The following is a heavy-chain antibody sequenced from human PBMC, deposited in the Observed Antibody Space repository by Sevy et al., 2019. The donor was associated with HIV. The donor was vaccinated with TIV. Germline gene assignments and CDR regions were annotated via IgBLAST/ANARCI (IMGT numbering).Heavy chain of an antibody. CDR1: GFTFSSYA. CDR3: ARDLFSGGNAVYGY. D-gene: IGHD2-15*01. V-gene: IGHV3-21*01. J-gene: IGHJ4*02. CDR2: INAISSNI. Sequence: GGSLRLSCAASGFTFSSYAMNWVRQAPGKGLEWVSSINAISSNIYYAYSVKGRFTISRDNAENSLYLQMNSVRAEDTAVYYCARDLFSGGNAVYGYWGQGTLVTV.